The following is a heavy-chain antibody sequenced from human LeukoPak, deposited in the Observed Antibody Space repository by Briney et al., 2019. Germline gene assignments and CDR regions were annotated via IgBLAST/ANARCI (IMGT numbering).Heavy chain of an antibody. J-gene: IGHJ4*02. D-gene: IGHD3-9*01. V-gene: IGHV3-9*01. CDR2: ISWNSGSI. CDR3: ATFHTYFDWLSRRGSIDY. CDR1: GFTFDDYA. Sequence: SLRLSCAASGFTFDDYAMHWVRQAPGKGLEWVSGISWNSGSIGYADSVKGRFTISRDNAKNTLYLQMNSLRAEDTAVYYCATFHTYFDWLSRRGSIDYWGQGTLVTVSS.